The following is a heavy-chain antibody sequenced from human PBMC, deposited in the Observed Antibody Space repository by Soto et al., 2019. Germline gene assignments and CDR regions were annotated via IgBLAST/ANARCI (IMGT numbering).Heavy chain of an antibody. J-gene: IGHJ4*02. CDR1: VYSCSDYY. CDR3: AREQANAKTEGLDF. V-gene: IGHV1-2*02. Sequence: ASVKSSCKAAVYSCSDYYRRWFRQAPGQGLEWMGWINPKRGGTNYAPKFQGGVTMTRDTSITTASMELSRLRSGDTAVYYCAREQANAKTEGLDFWGQRTLVTVSS. CDR2: INPKRGGT.